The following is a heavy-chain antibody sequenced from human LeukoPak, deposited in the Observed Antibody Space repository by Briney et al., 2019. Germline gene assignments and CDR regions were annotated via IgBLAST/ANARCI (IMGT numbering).Heavy chain of an antibody. D-gene: IGHD2-21*02. CDR2: FDPEDGET. Sequence: GASVKVSCKVSGYTLTELSMHWVRQAPGKGLEWMGGFDPEDGETIYAQKFQGRVTMTEDTSTDTAYMELSSLRSEDTAVYYCATGECGDCYYSLDYWGQGPLVTVSS. J-gene: IGHJ4*02. CDR3: ATGECGDCYYSLDY. V-gene: IGHV1-24*01. CDR1: GYTLTELS.